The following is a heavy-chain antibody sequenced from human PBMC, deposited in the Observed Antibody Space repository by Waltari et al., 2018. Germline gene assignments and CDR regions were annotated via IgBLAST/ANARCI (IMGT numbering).Heavy chain of an antibody. J-gene: IGHJ5*02. CDR1: GGTFSSYA. D-gene: IGHD3-3*01. CDR2: ISPIFGTA. V-gene: IGHV1-69*05. Sequence: QVQLVQSGAEVKKPGSSVKVSCKASGGTFSSYAISWVRQAPGQGLEWMGGISPIFGTANYAQKFQGRVTITTDESTSTAYMELSSLRSEDTAVYYCASNIRFLEWFAPFDPWGQGTLVTVSS. CDR3: ASNIRFLEWFAPFDP.